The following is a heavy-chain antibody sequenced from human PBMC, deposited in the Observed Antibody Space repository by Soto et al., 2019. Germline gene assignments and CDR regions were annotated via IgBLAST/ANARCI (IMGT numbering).Heavy chain of an antibody. CDR2: INHSGTT. D-gene: IGHD3-9*01. Sequence: QVHLEQWGAGLLNPSETLSLTCAVYGGSLSGYYWSWVRPSPGKGLEGMGEINHSGTTNYNPSLTTRVTISADASKHECSLRLSSVTAADSAVYYCASYNYLDLWTGSRHYMDVWGRGTTVTVSS. J-gene: IGHJ6*03. CDR1: GGSLSGYY. CDR3: ASYNYLDLWTGSRHYMDV. V-gene: IGHV4-34*01.